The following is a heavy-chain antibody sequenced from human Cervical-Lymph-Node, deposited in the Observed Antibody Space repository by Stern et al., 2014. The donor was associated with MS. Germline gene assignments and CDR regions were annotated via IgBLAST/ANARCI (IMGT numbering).Heavy chain of an antibody. CDR2: IDTEGNDI. CDR3: TRDIPHTWLDS. Sequence: EVQLVESGGGLVQPGGSLRLSCLGTGASFSNYWMHWVRQAPGKGLEGFARIDTEGNDIQYADSVKGRFVGSRDNGKNTVYLQMTSLRADDTAVYFCTRDIPHTWLDSWGPGTLVTVSS. CDR1: GASFSNYW. V-gene: IGHV3-74*01. J-gene: IGHJ5*01.